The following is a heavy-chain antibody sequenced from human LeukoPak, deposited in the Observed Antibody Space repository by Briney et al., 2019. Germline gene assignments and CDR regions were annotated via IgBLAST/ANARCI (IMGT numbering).Heavy chain of an antibody. V-gene: IGHV3-30*02. CDR2: IRNDGSKK. CDR1: GFTFSSFG. Sequence: GGSLGLSCEASGFTFSSFGMHWVRQAPGKGLEWVAFIRNDGSKKYYADSVKGRFTISRDNSKNTLYLQMNSLRAEDTAVYYCAKGSGSSLDIDYWGQGTLVTVSS. D-gene: IGHD5-18*01. J-gene: IGHJ4*02. CDR3: AKGSGSSLDIDY.